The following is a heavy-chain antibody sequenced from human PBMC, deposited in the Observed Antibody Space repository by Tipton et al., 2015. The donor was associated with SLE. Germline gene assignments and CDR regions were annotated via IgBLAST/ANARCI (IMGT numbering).Heavy chain of an antibody. V-gene: IGHV3-23*01. CDR3: AKDGGVGGRNNWFDP. CDR2: ISASGGRT. D-gene: IGHD3-16*01. J-gene: IGHJ5*02. CDR1: GFTFSSYG. Sequence: SLRLSCAASGFTFSSYGMHWVRQAPGKGLEWVSSISASGGRTYYADSVKGRFTISRDNSKNMVNLQMNSLRAEDTAVYYCAKDGGVGGRNNWFDPWGQGTLVTVSS.